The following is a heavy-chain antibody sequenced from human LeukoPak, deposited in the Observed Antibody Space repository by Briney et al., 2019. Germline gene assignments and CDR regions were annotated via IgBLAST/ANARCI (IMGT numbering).Heavy chain of an antibody. J-gene: IGHJ4*02. CDR3: AAYTIFGVAF. V-gene: IGHV4-31*11. CDR2: IYFNGST. Sequence: PSQTLSLTCAVSGGPIGSGLYSWTWICQHPGKGLEWIGSIYFNGSTYYNPSLESRLTMSGDASKNQFSLRVNSVTAADTAVYYCAAYTIFGVAFWGQGTLVAVSS. D-gene: IGHD3-3*01. CDR1: GGPIGSGLYS.